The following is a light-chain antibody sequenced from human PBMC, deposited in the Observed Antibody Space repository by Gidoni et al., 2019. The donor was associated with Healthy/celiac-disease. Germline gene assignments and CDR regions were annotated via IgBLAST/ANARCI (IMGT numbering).Light chain of an antibody. Sequence: EIVLTQSPGTLSLSPGERATLSCRASQSVRSSYLAWYQQKPGQAPRLLIYGASSRATGIPDRFSGRGSGTDFTLTISRLEPEDFAVYYCQQYGSSPWYTFGQGTKLEIK. J-gene: IGKJ2*01. CDR2: GAS. CDR3: QQYGSSPWYT. CDR1: QSVRSSY. V-gene: IGKV3-20*01.